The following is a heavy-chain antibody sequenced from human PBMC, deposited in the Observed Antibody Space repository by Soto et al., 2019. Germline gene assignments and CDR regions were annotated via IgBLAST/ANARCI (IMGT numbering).Heavy chain of an antibody. CDR2: ISAYNGNT. V-gene: IGHV1-18*01. J-gene: IGHJ4*02. Sequence: QVQLVQSGAEVKKPGASVKVSCKASGYTFTSYGISWVRQAPGQGLEWMGWISAYNGNTNYAQKLHGRVTMNIDTSTSTAYMELGSLRSDDTAVYYCARWLAVGTLRFLEWLLDYWGPGTLVTVSS. CDR3: ARWLAVGTLRFLEWLLDY. D-gene: IGHD3-3*01. CDR1: GYTFTSYG.